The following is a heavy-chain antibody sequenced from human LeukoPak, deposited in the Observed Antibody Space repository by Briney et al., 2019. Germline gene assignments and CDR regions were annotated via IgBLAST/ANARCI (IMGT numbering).Heavy chain of an antibody. CDR2: ISSSGSTI. CDR3: ARGSRYCSGGSCYHNWFDP. Sequence: PGGSLRLSCAASGFTFSSYEMNWVRQAPGKGLEWVSYISSSGSTIYYADSVKGRFTISRDNAKNSLYLQMNSLRAEDTAVYYCARGSRYCSGGSCYHNWFDPWGQGTLVTVSS. D-gene: IGHD2-15*01. CDR1: GFTFSSYE. V-gene: IGHV3-48*03. J-gene: IGHJ5*02.